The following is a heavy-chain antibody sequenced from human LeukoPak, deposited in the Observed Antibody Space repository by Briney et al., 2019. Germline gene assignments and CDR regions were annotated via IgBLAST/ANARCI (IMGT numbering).Heavy chain of an antibody. CDR1: GGSFSTSG. J-gene: IGHJ6*03. CDR3: ARCVGAYDFWSGYSTDYYMDV. V-gene: IGHV1-69*05. D-gene: IGHD3-3*01. Sequence: ASVKVSCKASGGSFSTSGLSWVRQAPGQGLEWMGGVIPIYGTPSYAQKFQGRVTITTDESTSTAYMELSSLRSEDTAVYYCARCVGAYDFWSGYSTDYYMDVWGKGTTVTVSS. CDR2: VIPIYGTP.